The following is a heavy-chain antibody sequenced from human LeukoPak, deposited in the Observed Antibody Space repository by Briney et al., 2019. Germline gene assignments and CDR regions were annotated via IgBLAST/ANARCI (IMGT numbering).Heavy chain of an antibody. Sequence: ASVNVSCKASGYTFTSYDINWVRQATGQGLEWMGWMNPNSGNTGYAQKFQGRVTMTRNTSISTAYMELSSPRSEDTAVYYCARGGRLRWFGKNWFDPWGQGTLVTVSS. J-gene: IGHJ5*02. CDR2: MNPNSGNT. CDR1: GYTFTSYD. D-gene: IGHD3-10*01. CDR3: ARGGRLRWFGKNWFDP. V-gene: IGHV1-8*01.